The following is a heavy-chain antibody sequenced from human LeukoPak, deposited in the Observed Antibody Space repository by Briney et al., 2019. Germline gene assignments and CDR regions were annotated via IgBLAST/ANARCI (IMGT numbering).Heavy chain of an antibody. CDR2: IKQDGSEK. CDR3: ARDGFYKYYYYYGMDV. CDR1: GFTFRSYW. D-gene: IGHD5-24*01. Sequence: GGSLRLSCAASGFTFRSYWMSWVRQAPGKGLEWVANIKQDGSEKYYVDSVKGRFTISRDNAKNSLYPQMNSLRAEDTAVYYCARDGFYKYYYYYGMDVWGQGTTVTVSS. V-gene: IGHV3-7*01. J-gene: IGHJ6*02.